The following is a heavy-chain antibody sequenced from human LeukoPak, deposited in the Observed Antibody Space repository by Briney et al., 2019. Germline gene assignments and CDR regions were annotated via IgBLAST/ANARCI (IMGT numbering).Heavy chain of an antibody. D-gene: IGHD2-2*01. CDR3: ARCTASCYANAFDV. CDR2: ISFDGTNK. V-gene: IGHV3-30*03. Sequence: PGGSLRLSCAASGFTFSHYAMHWVRQAPGKGLEWVAIISFDGTNKYYADSVKGRFTISRDNSKNTLYLQMNSLRPEDTAVYYCARCTASCYANAFDVWGQGTLLTVSS. CDR1: GFTFSHYA. J-gene: IGHJ3*01.